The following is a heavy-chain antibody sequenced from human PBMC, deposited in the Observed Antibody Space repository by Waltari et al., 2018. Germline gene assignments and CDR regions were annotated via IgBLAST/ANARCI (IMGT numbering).Heavy chain of an antibody. CDR2: IYYSGST. J-gene: IGHJ4*02. Sequence: GGSISSSSYYWGWIRQPPGKGLEWIGSIYYSGSTYYNPSLKSRVTISVDTSKNQFSLKLSSVTAADAAVYYCARGPPNYWGQGTLVTVSS. V-gene: IGHV4-39*07. CDR1: GGSISSSSYY. CDR3: ARGPPNY.